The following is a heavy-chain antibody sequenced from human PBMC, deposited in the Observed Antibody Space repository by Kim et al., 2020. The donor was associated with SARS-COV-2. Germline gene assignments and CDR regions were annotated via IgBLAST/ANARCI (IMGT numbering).Heavy chain of an antibody. V-gene: IGHV3-11*06. CDR1: GFTFSDYY. Sequence: GGSLRLSCAASGFTFSDYYMSWIRQAPGKGLEWVSYISSSSSYTNYADSVKGRFTISRDNAKNSLYLQMNSLRAEDTAVYYCARGSISSSLNYYYYGMDVWGQGTTVTVSS. D-gene: IGHD6-13*01. CDR3: ARGSISSSLNYYYYGMDV. J-gene: IGHJ6*02. CDR2: ISSSSSYT.